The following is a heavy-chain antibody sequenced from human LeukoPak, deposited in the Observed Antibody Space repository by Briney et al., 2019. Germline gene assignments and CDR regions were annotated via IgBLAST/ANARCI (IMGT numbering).Heavy chain of an antibody. D-gene: IGHD3-3*01. CDR1: GGTFSSYT. Sequence: SVKVSCKASGGTFSSYTISWVRQAPGQGLEWMGRIIPILGIANYAQKFQGRVTITRNTSISTAYMELSSLRSEDTAVYYCARVYYDFWSGYSFDYWGQGTLVTASS. J-gene: IGHJ4*02. CDR2: IIPILGIA. V-gene: IGHV1-69*02. CDR3: ARVYYDFWSGYSFDY.